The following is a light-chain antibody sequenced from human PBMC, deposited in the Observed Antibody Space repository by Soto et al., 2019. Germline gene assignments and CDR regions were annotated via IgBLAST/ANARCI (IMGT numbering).Light chain of an antibody. J-gene: IGKJ1*01. V-gene: IGKV1-5*03. CDR2: KAS. Sequence: DIQMTQSPSTLSASVGDRVTITCRASQSISASLAWYQQKPGQAPKPLIYKASSLETGVPSRFSGSGSGTEFTLTISSLQPDDFATYFCQHMATFGQGTKVEIK. CDR1: QSISAS. CDR3: QHMAT.